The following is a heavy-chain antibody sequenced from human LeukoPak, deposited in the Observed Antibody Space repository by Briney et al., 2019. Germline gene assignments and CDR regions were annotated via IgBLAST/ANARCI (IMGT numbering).Heavy chain of an antibody. V-gene: IGHV3-30*02. CDR3: APWREN. CDR1: GFTFSSNG. CDR2: IRYDGSNK. J-gene: IGHJ4*02. Sequence: GGSLRLSCAASGFTFSSNGMHWVRQAPGKGLEWAAFIRYDGSNKYYADSVKGRFTISRDNSKSTLYLQMNSLTAEDTAIYYCAPWRENWGQGTLVTVSS. D-gene: IGHD1-1*01.